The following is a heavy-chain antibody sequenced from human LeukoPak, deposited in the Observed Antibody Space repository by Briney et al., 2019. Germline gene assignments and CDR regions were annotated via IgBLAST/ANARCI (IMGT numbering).Heavy chain of an antibody. CDR2: IYGGGST. CDR3: ASEVTGRNAGWFDP. J-gene: IGHJ5*02. CDR1: GFTVSSNY. V-gene: IGHV3-53*01. D-gene: IGHD3-10*01. Sequence: GGSLRLSCAASGFTVSSNYMSWVRQAPGKGLEWVSVIYGGGSTYYADSVKGRFTISRDNSKNTLYLQMNSLRAEDTAVYYCASEVTGRNAGWFDPWGQGTLVTVSS.